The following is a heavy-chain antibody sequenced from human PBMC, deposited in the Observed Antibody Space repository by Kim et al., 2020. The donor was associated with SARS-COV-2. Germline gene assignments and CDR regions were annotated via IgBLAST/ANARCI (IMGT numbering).Heavy chain of an antibody. Sequence: SETLSLTCTVSGGSISSSSYYWGWIRQPPGKGLEWIGSIYYSGSTYYNPSLKSRVTISVDTSKNQFSLKLSSVTAADTAVYYCATSNVNSGYDDAFDIWGQGTMVTVSS. CDR2: IYYSGST. V-gene: IGHV4-39*07. CDR1: GGSISSSSYY. CDR3: ATSNVNSGYDDAFDI. D-gene: IGHD5-12*01. J-gene: IGHJ3*02.